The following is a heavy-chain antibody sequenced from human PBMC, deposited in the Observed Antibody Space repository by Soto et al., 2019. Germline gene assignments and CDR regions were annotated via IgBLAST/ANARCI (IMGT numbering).Heavy chain of an antibody. J-gene: IGHJ6*02. Sequence: QVQLQESGPGLVKPSETLSLTCTVSGGSVSSGSYYWSWIRQPPGKGLEWIGYIYYSGSTNYNPSLKSRVTISVDTSKNQFALKLSSVTAADTVVYYCARLRSSYYYYGMDVWGQGTTVTVSS. CDR2: IYYSGST. CDR3: ARLRSSYYYYGMDV. V-gene: IGHV4-61*01. D-gene: IGHD6-19*01. CDR1: GGSVSSGSYY.